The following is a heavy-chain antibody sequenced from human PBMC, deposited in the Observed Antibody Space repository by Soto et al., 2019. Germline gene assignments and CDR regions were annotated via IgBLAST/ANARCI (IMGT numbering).Heavy chain of an antibody. CDR3: ATLSITMVRGVVNYYGMDV. V-gene: IGHV1-24*01. CDR2: FDPEDGET. CDR1: GYTLTELS. Sequence: APVKVSCKVSGYTLTELSMHWVRRAPGKGLEWMGGFDPEDGETIYAQKFQGRVTMTEDTSTDTAYMELSSLRSEDTAVYYCATLSITMVRGVVNYYGMDVWGQGTTVTVSS. D-gene: IGHD3-10*01. J-gene: IGHJ6*02.